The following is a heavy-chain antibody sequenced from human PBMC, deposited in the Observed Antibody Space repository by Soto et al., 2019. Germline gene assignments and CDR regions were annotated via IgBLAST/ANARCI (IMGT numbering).Heavy chain of an antibody. CDR3: ARDRDYYDNSGYALDI. CDR1: GFSFSRYG. D-gene: IGHD3-22*01. CDR2: IWYDGSNE. J-gene: IGHJ3*02. Sequence: QVQLVESGGGVVQPGKSLRLSCAASGFSFSRYGMHWVRQAPGKGLEWVAVIWYDGSNEDYADSVKGRFAISRDNSKNTLYLQTNSLRADDTAVYYWARDRDYYDNSGYALDIWGQGTVVTVSS. V-gene: IGHV3-33*01.